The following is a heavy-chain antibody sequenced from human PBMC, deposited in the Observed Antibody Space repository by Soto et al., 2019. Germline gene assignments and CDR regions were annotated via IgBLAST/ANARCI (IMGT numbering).Heavy chain of an antibody. J-gene: IGHJ6*02. V-gene: IGHV3-23*01. CDR2: ISGSGGST. CDR1: GFTVSSNY. Sequence: PGGSLRLSCAASGFTVSSNYMSWVRQAPGKGLEWVSVISGSGGSTYYAGSVKGRFTISRDNSKNTLYLQMNSLRAEDTAVYYCAKDGSGSFYFYYYGMDVWGQGTTVTVSS. CDR3: AKDGSGSFYFYYYGMDV. D-gene: IGHD3-22*01.